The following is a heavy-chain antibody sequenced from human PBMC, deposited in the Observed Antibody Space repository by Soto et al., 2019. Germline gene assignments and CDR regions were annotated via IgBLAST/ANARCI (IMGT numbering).Heavy chain of an antibody. CDR1: GYTFTNYG. CDR3: ARDREYYYDSSGNYYYHCGMDV. CDR2: ISGYNGNT. Sequence: QVQLVESGAEVKKPGASVKVSCKASGYTFTNYGISWVRQAPGQGLEWMGWISGYNGNTKYAQKFQGRVTMTTDTPTNTAYMDLRSLRSDDTAVYYCARDREYYYDSSGNYYYHCGMDVWGQGTTVTVS. J-gene: IGHJ6*02. D-gene: IGHD3-22*01. V-gene: IGHV1-18*04.